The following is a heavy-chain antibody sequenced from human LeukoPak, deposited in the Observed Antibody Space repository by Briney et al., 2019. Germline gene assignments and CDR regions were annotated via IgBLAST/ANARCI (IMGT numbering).Heavy chain of an antibody. D-gene: IGHD6-13*01. CDR2: IIVYNGNT. J-gene: IGHJ4*02. CDR3: VRDIGTSPYLHDY. CDR1: GCTFTTHG. V-gene: IGHV1-18*01. Sequence: EASVKVSCKASGCTFTTHGISWVRQAPGQGLEWMGWIIVYNGNTNYAQKFQGRVTMTTDTSTSTAYMEVRTLRFDDTAVYYCVRDIGTSPYLHDYWGQGTQATVSS.